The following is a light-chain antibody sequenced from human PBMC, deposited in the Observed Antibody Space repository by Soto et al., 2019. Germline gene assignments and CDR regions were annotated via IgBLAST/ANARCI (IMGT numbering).Light chain of an antibody. CDR2: DVN. Sequence: QSALTQPRSVSGSPGQSVTFSCTGTSGDIGAYNYVSWYQFHPGKAPKMIIYDVNKRPSGVPDRFSGSKSGNTASLTISWLQAEDEADYYCCAYTGSGNVVFGGGTKLTVL. CDR1: SGDIGAYNY. CDR3: CAYTGSGNVV. V-gene: IGLV2-11*01. J-gene: IGLJ2*01.